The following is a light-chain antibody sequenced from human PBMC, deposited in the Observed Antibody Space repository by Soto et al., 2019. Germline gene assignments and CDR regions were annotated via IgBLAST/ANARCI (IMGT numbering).Light chain of an antibody. CDR2: GAS. V-gene: IGKV3-20*01. CDR1: QTVIGSA. J-gene: IGKJ4*01. CDR3: QQYGGSPVT. Sequence: IVLTQSPGILSLSPGERATLSCRASQTVIGSALAWYQQKPAQAPRLLVYGASNRATGLPDRFSGSGSGTAFTLTISRLEPEDFAFYFCQQYGGSPVTFGGGTNLEI.